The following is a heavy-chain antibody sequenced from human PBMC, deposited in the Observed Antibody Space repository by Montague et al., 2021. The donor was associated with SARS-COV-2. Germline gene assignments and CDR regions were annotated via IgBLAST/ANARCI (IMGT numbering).Heavy chain of an antibody. J-gene: IGHJ4*02. D-gene: IGHD3-10*01. CDR1: GFTFRSYW. CDR3: VRPFWFGDSDYHFEA. Sequence: SLRLSCAASGFTFRSYWMHWVRQVPGRGPVWVSRIRPDGTSTHYAASVKGRFIISRDNAENTLSLEMTNLRVDDTAIYYCVRPFWFGDSDYHFEAWGQGTLVSVSS. V-gene: IGHV3-74*01. CDR2: IRPDGTST.